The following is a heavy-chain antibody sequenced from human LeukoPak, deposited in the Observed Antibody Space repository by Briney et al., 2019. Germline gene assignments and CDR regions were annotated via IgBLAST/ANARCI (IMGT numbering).Heavy chain of an antibody. CDR3: ASVITMVRGVIIPFLDY. Sequence: GGSLRLSCAASGFTFSRYAMSWVRQAPGKGLEWVSVISGGGDNTYYTDSVKGRFTISRDNSRSTLHLQMNSLRAEDTAIYYCASVITMVRGVIIPFLDYWGQGTLVTVSS. V-gene: IGHV3-23*01. J-gene: IGHJ4*02. CDR1: GFTFSRYA. CDR2: ISGGGDNT. D-gene: IGHD3-10*01.